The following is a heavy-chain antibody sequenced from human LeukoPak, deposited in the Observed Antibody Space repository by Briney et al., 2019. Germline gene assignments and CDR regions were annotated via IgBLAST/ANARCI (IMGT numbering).Heavy chain of an antibody. CDR1: GFTLGAFA. D-gene: IGHD1-26*01. CDR3: ATWAFYHSLDV. CDR2: ADKDGRST. Sequence: GGSLRLSCAASGFTLGAFAMHWVRQAPGKGLEWVSLADKDGRSTYYADSVKGRFTISRDNSKNSLYLQMNSLRTEDTALYYCATWAFYHSLDVWGQGTTVTVSS. V-gene: IGHV3-43*02. J-gene: IGHJ6*02.